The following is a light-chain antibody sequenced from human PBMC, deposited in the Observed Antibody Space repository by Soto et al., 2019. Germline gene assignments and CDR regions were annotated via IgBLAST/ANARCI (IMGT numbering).Light chain of an antibody. CDR1: ETVATN. Sequence: VMTQSPATLSVSPGGRATLSCWASETVATNLAWYQQKPGQAPRLLISGASTRAAGISDRFRGSGSGTEFTLTISSLRSEDSAIYYCQQYFEWPPMTFGQGTKVEI. V-gene: IGKV3-15*01. CDR3: QQYFEWPPMT. CDR2: GAS. J-gene: IGKJ1*01.